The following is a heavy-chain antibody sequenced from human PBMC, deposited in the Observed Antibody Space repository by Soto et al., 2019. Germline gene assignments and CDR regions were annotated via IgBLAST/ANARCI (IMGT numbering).Heavy chain of an antibody. CDR2: IYPGDSDT. CDR3: ARLGPYDFWSGYYTGTSYFDY. CDR1: GYSFTSYW. Sequence: PGESLKISCKGSGYSFTSYWIGWVRQMPGKGLEWMGIIYPGDSDTRYSPSFQGQVTISADKSISTAYLQWSSLKASDTAMYYCARLGPYDFWSGYYTGTSYFDYWGQGTLVTVSS. J-gene: IGHJ4*02. D-gene: IGHD3-3*01. V-gene: IGHV5-51*01.